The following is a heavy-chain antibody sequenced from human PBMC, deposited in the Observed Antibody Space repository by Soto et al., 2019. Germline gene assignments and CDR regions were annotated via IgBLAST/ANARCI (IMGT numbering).Heavy chain of an antibody. CDR3: ARRVEMASLKAYYGMDV. V-gene: IGHV1-69*13. Sequence: SVKVSCKASGGTFSSYAISWVRQAPGQGLEWMGGIIPIFGTANYAQKFQGRVTITADESTSTAYMELSSLRSEDTAVYYCARRVEMASLKAYYGMDVWGQGTTVTVSS. D-gene: IGHD2-15*01. CDR1: GGTFSSYA. CDR2: IIPIFGTA. J-gene: IGHJ6*02.